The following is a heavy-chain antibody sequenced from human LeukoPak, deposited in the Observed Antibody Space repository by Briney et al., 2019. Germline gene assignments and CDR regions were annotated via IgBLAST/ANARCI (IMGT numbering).Heavy chain of an antibody. J-gene: IGHJ6*03. D-gene: IGHD6-19*01. CDR1: GYTFTGYY. V-gene: IGHV1-2*02. Sequence: GASVKVSFKASGYTFTGYYMHWVRQAPGQGLAGMGLINPNSGGTNYARKFQGRVTMTRDTSISTAYMELSRLRSDDTAVYYCARATYSSDWGYYYYYMDVWGKGTTVTVSS. CDR3: ARATYSSDWGYYYYYMDV. CDR2: INPNSGGT.